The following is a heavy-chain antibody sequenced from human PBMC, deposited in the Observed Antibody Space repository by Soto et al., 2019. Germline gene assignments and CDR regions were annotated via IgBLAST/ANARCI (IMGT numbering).Heavy chain of an antibody. Sequence: QLQLQESGPGLVKPSETLSLTCTVSGGSISSSSYYWGWIRQPPGKGLEGIGSIYYSGSTYYNPSLKXGXTXSXXTSTNQFSLQLSSVTAADTAVYYCARRGSSSWYGYWGQGTLVTVSS. V-gene: IGHV4-39*01. J-gene: IGHJ4*02. CDR2: IYYSGST. CDR1: GGSISSSSYY. D-gene: IGHD6-13*01. CDR3: ARRGSSSWYGY.